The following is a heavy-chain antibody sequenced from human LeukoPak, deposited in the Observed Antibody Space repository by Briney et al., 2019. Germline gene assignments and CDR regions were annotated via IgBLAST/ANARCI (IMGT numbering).Heavy chain of an antibody. CDR1: GFSLSTSEVG. CDR2: IYWDDDK. CDR3: AHRASIQLWIRAPDAFDI. D-gene: IGHD5-18*01. J-gene: IGHJ3*02. V-gene: IGHV2-5*02. Sequence: SGPTLVNPTQTLTLTCTFSGFSLSTSEVGVGWIRQPPGKALEWLALIYWDDDKRYSPSLKSRLTITKDTSKNQVVLTMTNMDPVDTATYYCAHRASIQLWIRAPDAFDIWGQGTMVTVSS.